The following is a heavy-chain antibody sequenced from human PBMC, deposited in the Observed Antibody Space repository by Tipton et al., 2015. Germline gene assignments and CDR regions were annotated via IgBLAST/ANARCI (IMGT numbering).Heavy chain of an antibody. CDR2: IYSSGST. D-gene: IGHD3-22*01. J-gene: IGHJ4*02. Sequence: TLSLTCSVSGVSISSRRYYWGWIRQPPGKGLEWIGTIYSSGSTFYNPSLKSRLTISLDTSKNQFNLNLSSVTAADRAVYYCASSNYYDTCWYWGQGTLVTVS. V-gene: IGHV4-39*01. CDR1: GVSISSRRYY. CDR3: ASSNYYDTCWY.